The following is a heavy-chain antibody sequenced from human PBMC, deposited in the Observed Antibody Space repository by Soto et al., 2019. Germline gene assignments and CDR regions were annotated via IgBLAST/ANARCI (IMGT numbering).Heavy chain of an antibody. V-gene: IGHV4-34*01. Sequence: ASETLSLTCAVYGGSFSGYYWSWIRQPPGKGLEWIGEINHSGSTNYNPSLKSRVTISVDTSKNQFSLKLSSVTAADTAVYYCARGNRIGDHNFDYWGQGTLVTVSS. CDR2: INHSGST. CDR3: ARGNRIGDHNFDY. CDR1: GGSFSGYY. D-gene: IGHD1-26*01. J-gene: IGHJ4*02.